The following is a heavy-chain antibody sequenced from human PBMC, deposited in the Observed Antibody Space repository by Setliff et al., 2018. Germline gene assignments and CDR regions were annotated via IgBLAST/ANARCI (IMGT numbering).Heavy chain of an antibody. CDR1: GPALTGYY. CDR3: ARAGLAAAGRKGVFDH. Sequence: GASVKVSCKASGPALTGYYMHWVRQAPAQGLEWRGIINPGCLSSSSTQKFEGRVTMTMDTSTSTVYMELNSLTSDDTAVYYCARAGLAAAGRKGVFDHWGQGTLVTVSS. J-gene: IGHJ4*02. CDR2: INPGCLSS. V-gene: IGHV1-46*01. D-gene: IGHD6-25*01.